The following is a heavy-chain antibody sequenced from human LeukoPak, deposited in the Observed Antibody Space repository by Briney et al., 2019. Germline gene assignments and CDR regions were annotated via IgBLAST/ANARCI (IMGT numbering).Heavy chain of an antibody. Sequence: GGSLRFSCAASGFTFSSDAMSWVRQAPGKGLEWVSAISGSGGSTYYADSVKGRFTISRDNSKNTLYLQMNSLRAEDTAVYYCAKILVAGTDYWGQGTLVTVSS. CDR2: ISGSGGST. D-gene: IGHD6-19*01. CDR3: AKILVAGTDY. V-gene: IGHV3-23*01. J-gene: IGHJ4*02. CDR1: GFTFSSDA.